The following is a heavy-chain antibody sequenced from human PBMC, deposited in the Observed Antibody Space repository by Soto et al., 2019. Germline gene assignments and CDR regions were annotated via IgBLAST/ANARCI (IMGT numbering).Heavy chain of an antibody. CDR3: ARETYYYDSSGPLPDYYGMDV. D-gene: IGHD3-22*01. V-gene: IGHV1-46*01. CDR1: GYTFTSYY. Sequence: ASVKVSCKASGYTFTSYYMHWVRQAPGQGLERMGIINPSGGSTSYAQKFQGRVTMTRDTSTSTVYMELSSLRSEDTAVYYCARETYYYDSSGPLPDYYGMDVWGQGTTVTVSS. CDR2: INPSGGST. J-gene: IGHJ6*02.